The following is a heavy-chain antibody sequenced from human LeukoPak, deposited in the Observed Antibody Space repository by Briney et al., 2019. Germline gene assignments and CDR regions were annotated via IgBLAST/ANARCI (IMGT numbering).Heavy chain of an antibody. V-gene: IGHV4-61*01. CDR3: ARVRYSYGYELGY. CDR1: GGSVSGGSYY. CDR2: IYYSGST. D-gene: IGHD5-18*01. J-gene: IGHJ4*02. Sequence: SETLSLTCTVSGGSVSGGSYYWSWIRQPPGKGLEWIGYIYYSGSTNYNPSLKSRVTISVDTSKNQFSLKLSSVTAADTAVYYCARVRYSYGYELGYWGQGTLVTVSS.